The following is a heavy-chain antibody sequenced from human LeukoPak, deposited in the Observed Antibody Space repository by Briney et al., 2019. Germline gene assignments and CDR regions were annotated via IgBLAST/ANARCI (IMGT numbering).Heavy chain of an antibody. J-gene: IGHJ4*02. Sequence: GGSLRLSCAASEFIFSKFWMTWFRQAPGKGLEWVANIKEDRSETHYMDSVKGRFTISRDNAKNSLFLQMNSLRVEDTGVYYCVGETDYVRYWGQGTLVTVSS. CDR2: IKEDRSET. CDR1: EFIFSKFW. V-gene: IGHV3-7*01. D-gene: IGHD2-21*02. CDR3: VGETDYVRY.